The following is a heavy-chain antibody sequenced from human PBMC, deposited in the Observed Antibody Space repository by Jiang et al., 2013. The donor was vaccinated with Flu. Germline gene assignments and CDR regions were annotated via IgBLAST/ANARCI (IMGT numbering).Heavy chain of an antibody. V-gene: IGHV3-23*01. J-gene: IGHJ4*02. CDR1: GFTFNSHA. D-gene: IGHD3-3*01. CDR3: ARDYRGSGYFFDY. CDR2: ISGDGGNT. Sequence: GGSLRLSCAASGFTFNSHALGWVRQAPGKGLEWVSVISGDGGNTFYADSVKGRFTISRDNSKNTLYLQTNSLRAEDTALYYCARDYRGSGYFFDYWGQGTLVTVSS.